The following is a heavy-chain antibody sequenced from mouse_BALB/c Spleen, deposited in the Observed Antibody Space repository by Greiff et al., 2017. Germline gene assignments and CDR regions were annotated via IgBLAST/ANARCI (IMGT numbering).Heavy chain of an antibody. CDR3: TRGYYGSKGGNFDV. CDR2: IYPGSGST. CDR1: GYTFTSYW. D-gene: IGHD1-1*01. Sequence: LKQPGSELVRPGASVKLSCKASGYTFTSYWMHWVKQRHGQGLEWIGNIYPGSGSTNYDEKFKSKGTLTVDTSSSTAYMHLSSLTSEDSAVYYCTRGYYGSKGGNFDVWGAGTTVTVSS. V-gene: IGHV1S22*01. J-gene: IGHJ1*01.